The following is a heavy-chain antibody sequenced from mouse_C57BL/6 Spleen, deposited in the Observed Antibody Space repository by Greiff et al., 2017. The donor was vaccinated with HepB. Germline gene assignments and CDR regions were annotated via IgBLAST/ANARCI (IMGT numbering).Heavy chain of an antibody. J-gene: IGHJ4*01. Sequence: EVMLVESGGGLVQPGGSLKLSCAASGFTFSDYYMYWVRQTPEKRLEWVAYISNGGGSTYYPDTVKGRFTISRDNAKNTLYLQMSRLKSEDTAMYYCARRGSSDAMDYWGQGTSVTVSS. CDR3: ARRGSSDAMDY. CDR2: ISNGGGST. CDR1: GFTFSDYY. V-gene: IGHV5-12*01.